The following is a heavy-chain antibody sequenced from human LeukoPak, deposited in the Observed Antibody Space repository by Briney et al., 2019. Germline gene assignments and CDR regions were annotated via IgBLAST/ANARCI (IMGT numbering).Heavy chain of an antibody. Sequence: PSETLSLTCTVSGGSISSYYWSWIRQPPGKGLDWIGYIYYSGTTNYNPSLKSRVTISLDTSKNQFSLKLSSVTAADTAVYYCAREARYYGSGSYYPTWGQGTLVTVSS. CDR2: IYYSGTT. V-gene: IGHV4-59*01. CDR3: AREARYYGSGSYYPT. D-gene: IGHD3-10*01. CDR1: GGSISSYY. J-gene: IGHJ4*02.